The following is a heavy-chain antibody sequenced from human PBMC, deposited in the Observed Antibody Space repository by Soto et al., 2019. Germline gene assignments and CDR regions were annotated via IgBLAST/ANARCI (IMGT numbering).Heavy chain of an antibody. D-gene: IGHD6-19*01. J-gene: IGHJ5*02. Sequence: QVQLVESGGGVVQPGRSPRLSCAASGFTFSTYSMHWVRQAPGKGLEWVAVIWYDGSNKYYADSVKGRFTISRDNSKNTLYLQMNSLRAEDTAVYYCARADSGWYVGIDPWGQGTLVTVSS. CDR1: GFTFSTYS. V-gene: IGHV3-33*01. CDR3: ARADSGWYVGIDP. CDR2: IWYDGSNK.